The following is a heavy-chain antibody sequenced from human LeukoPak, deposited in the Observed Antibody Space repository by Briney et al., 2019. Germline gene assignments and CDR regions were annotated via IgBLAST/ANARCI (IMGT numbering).Heavy chain of an antibody. CDR1: GGTFSSYA. CDR2: IIPIFGTA. J-gene: IGHJ4*02. CDR3: ARNIKGGFSVMLFDY. Sequence: SVKVSCKASGGTFSSYAISWVRQAPGQGLEWMGGIIPIFGTANYAQKFQGRVTITTDESTSTAYMELSSLRSEDTAVYYCARNIKGGFSVMLFDYWGQGTLVTVSS. D-gene: IGHD1-26*01. V-gene: IGHV1-69*05.